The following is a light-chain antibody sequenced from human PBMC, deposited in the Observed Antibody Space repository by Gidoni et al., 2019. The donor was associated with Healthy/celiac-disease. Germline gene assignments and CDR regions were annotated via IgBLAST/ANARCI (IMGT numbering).Light chain of an antibody. CDR1: QSVSSSY. V-gene: IGKV3-20*01. Sequence: ELVLRQSPGTLSLSPGEGATLSCRASQSVSSSYLAWYQQKPGQAPRLLIYGASSRATGIPDRFSGSGSGTDFTLTISRLEPEDFAVYYCQQYGSSPGTFGQGTKLEIK. CDR3: QQYGSSPGT. CDR2: GAS. J-gene: IGKJ2*01.